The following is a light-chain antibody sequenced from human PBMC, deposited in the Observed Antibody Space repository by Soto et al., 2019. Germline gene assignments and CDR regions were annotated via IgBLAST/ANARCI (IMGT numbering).Light chain of an antibody. CDR1: SSNIGTNY. CDR3: SARDNSLSGRV. V-gene: IGLV1-47*02. J-gene: IGLJ3*02. CDR2: SDN. Sequence: QSVVTQPPSASGTPGQRVTISCSGSSSNIGTNYVCWYQQLPGTAPRLLIYSDNQRPSGVPDRFSGSKSGTSASLAISGLRSEDEALYYCSARDNSLSGRVFGGGTQLTVL.